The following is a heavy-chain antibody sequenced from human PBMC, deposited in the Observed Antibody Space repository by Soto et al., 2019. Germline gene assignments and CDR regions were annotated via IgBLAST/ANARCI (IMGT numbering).Heavy chain of an antibody. D-gene: IGHD3-10*01. J-gene: IGHJ4*02. V-gene: IGHV5-51*01. Sequence: PGASLKISCQGSGYSFTTYWIGWVRQMPGKGLEWMGIIYTRDSDTRYSPSFQGHITISADKSISTAYLQWSSLKASDTGMYYCASRDVHNWFDNWGQGTLVTVSS. CDR2: IYTRDSDT. CDR1: GYSFTTYW. CDR3: ASRDVHNWFDN.